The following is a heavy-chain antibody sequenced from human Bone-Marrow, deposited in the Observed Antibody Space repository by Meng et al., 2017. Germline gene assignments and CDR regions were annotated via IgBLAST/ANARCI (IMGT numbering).Heavy chain of an antibody. J-gene: IGHJ4*02. Sequence: ASVKVSCKPSGYNFPDYYIHWVRRAPGQGLEWMGRINPKSGDTHYAQKFQGRVTMTRDTSISTAYMELSSLRSEDTAVYYCARENSGSYTHFDYWGQGTLVTVSS. V-gene: IGHV1-2*06. CDR2: INPKSGDT. D-gene: IGHD1-26*01. CDR1: GYNFPDYY. CDR3: ARENSGSYTHFDY.